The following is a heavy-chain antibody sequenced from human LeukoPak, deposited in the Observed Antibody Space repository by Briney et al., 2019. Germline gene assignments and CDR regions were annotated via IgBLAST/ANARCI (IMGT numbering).Heavy chain of an antibody. CDR1: GYTFTGYY. CDR3: ARAWIGDAFDI. Sequence: VASVTVSCKASGYTFTGYYMHWVRQAPGQGLKWMGWINPNSGGTNYAQKFQGRVTMTRDTSISTAYMELSRLRSDDTAVYHCARAWIGDAFDIWGQGTMVTVSS. CDR2: INPNSGGT. J-gene: IGHJ3*02. D-gene: IGHD5-12*01. V-gene: IGHV1-2*02.